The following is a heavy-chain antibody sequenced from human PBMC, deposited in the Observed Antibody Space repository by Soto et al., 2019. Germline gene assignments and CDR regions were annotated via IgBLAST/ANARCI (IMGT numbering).Heavy chain of an antibody. Sequence: GGSLRLSCAASGFTFSSYGMHWVSQAPGKGLEWVAVIWYDGKNRYYADSVKGRFTIYRDNPKNTLYLEMNSLRPEDTAFYYCAKRGGVVGGSEHPFFEYWGQGTLVTAPQ. CDR1: GFTFSSYG. CDR3: AKRGGVVGGSEHPFFEY. V-gene: IGHV3-33*03. J-gene: IGHJ4*02. CDR2: IWYDGKNR. D-gene: IGHD2-15*01.